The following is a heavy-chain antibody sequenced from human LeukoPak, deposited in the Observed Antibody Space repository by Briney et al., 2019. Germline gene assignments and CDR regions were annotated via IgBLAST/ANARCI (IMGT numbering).Heavy chain of an antibody. J-gene: IGHJ4*02. Sequence: GGSLRLSCAASGFTFSSYWMHWVRQAPGKGLVWVSRINTDGSSTSYADSVKGRFTISRDNAKNTLYLQMNSLRAEDTAVYYCARGGHDTIFGVVIQVTFDYWGQGTLVTVSS. V-gene: IGHV3-74*01. D-gene: IGHD3-3*01. CDR2: INTDGSST. CDR3: ARGGHDTIFGVVIQVTFDY. CDR1: GFTFSSYW.